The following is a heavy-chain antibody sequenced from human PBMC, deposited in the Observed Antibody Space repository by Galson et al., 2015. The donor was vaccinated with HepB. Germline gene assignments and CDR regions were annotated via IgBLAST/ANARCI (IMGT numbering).Heavy chain of an antibody. J-gene: IGHJ6*03. CDR3: ARSDYYYYYMDV. V-gene: IGHV1-3*01. Sequence: SVKVSCKASGYTFTSYAMHWVRQAPGQRLEWMGWINAGNGNTKYSQKFQGRVTITRDTSASTAYMELSSLRSEDTAVYYCARSDYYYYYMDVWGKGTTVTVSS. CDR2: INAGNGNT. CDR1: GYTFTSYA.